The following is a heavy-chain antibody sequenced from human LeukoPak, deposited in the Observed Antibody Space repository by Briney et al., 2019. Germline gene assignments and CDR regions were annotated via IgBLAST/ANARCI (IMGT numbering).Heavy chain of an antibody. J-gene: IGHJ2*01. D-gene: IGHD1-14*01. CDR1: GGSISSSNW. Sequence: SGTLSLTCAVSGGSISSSNWWSWVRQPPGKGLEWIGEIYHSGSTNYNPSLKSRVTISVDKSKNQFSLKLSSVTAADTAVYYCARDTGLTPRYWYFDLWGRGTLVTVSS. CDR2: IYHSGST. CDR3: ARDTGLTPRYWYFDL. V-gene: IGHV4-4*02.